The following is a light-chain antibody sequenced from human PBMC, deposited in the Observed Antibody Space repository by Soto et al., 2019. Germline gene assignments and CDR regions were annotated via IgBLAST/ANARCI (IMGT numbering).Light chain of an antibody. Sequence: QSALTQPASVSGSPGQSITISCTGTSSDVGGYNYVSWYQQHPGKAPKLMIYEVSNRPSGVSNRFSVSKSGNTASLTTSGLQAEDEADYYCSSYTSSSTHVVFGGGTTLTVL. CDR1: SSDVGGYNY. CDR2: EVS. CDR3: SSYTSSSTHVV. V-gene: IGLV2-14*01. J-gene: IGLJ2*01.